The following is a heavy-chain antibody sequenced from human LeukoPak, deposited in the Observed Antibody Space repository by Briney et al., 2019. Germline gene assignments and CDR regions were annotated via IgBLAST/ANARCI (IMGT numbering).Heavy chain of an antibody. CDR1: GFTVSSSC. Sequence: GGSLRLSCAASGFTVSSSCMSWVRQAPGKGLEGVSGISGSGGATYYADSVKGRFTVSRDDPHNTLYLQMNSVRAEDTAVYFCARGGVDHYGSGTYYLMYYFDHWGQGALVTVSS. CDR3: ARGGVDHYGSGTYYLMYYFDH. J-gene: IGHJ4*02. CDR2: ISGSGGAT. D-gene: IGHD3-10*01. V-gene: IGHV3-23*01.